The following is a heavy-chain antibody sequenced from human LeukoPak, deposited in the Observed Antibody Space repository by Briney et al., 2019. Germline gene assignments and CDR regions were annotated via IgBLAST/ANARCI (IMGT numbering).Heavy chain of an antibody. J-gene: IGHJ4*02. CDR1: GDSLSSNSAT. CDR2: TYYRSKWYN. CDR3: ARASYSTSRLDY. V-gene: IGHV6-1*01. Sequence: SQTLSLTCAISGDSLSSNSATWNWIRQSPSRGLEWLGRTYYRSKWYNDYAVSVKSRMTINPDTSKNQFSLQLNSVTPEDTAVYYCARASYSTSRLDYWGQGTLVTVSS. D-gene: IGHD6-13*01.